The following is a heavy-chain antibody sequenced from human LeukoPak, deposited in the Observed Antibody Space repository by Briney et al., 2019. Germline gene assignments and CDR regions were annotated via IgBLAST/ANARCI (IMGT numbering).Heavy chain of an antibody. J-gene: IGHJ6*03. D-gene: IGHD7-27*01. CDR1: GGSFSGYY. V-gene: IGHV4-34*01. CDR3: ARARAWDYYMDV. Sequence: SETLSLTCAVYGGSFSGYYWSWIRQPPAKGLEGIGEINHSGSTNYNPSLKSRVTISVDTSKNQFSLKLSSVTAADTAVYYCARARAWDYYMDVWGKGTTVTVSS. CDR2: INHSGST.